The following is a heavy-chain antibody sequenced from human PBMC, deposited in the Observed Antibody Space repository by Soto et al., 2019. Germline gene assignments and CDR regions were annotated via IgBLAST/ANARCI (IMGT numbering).Heavy chain of an antibody. J-gene: IGHJ4*02. CDR1: GFTFGDYA. CDR2: IRSKAYGGTT. V-gene: IGHV3-49*04. Sequence: GGSLRLSCTASGFTFGDYAMSWVRQAPGKGLEWVGFIRSKAYGGTTEYAASVKGRFTISRDDSKSIAYLQMNSLKTEDTAVYYCTRGDSSGWDHGFDYWGQGTLVTVSS. CDR3: TRGDSSGWDHGFDY. D-gene: IGHD6-19*01.